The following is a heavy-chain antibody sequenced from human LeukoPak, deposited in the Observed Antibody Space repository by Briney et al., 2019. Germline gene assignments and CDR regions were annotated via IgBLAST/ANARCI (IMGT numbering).Heavy chain of an antibody. D-gene: IGHD5-18*01. CDR3: ARQPGYSYGKYYYYYMDV. CDR2: IYPGDSDT. V-gene: IGHV5-51*01. Sequence: GGSLKIYCKGSGYSFTSYWIGWVRQMPGKGLEWMGIIYPGDSDTRYSPSFQGQVTISADKSISTAYLQWSSLKASDTAMYYCARQPGYSYGKYYYYYMDVWGKGTTVTVSS. J-gene: IGHJ6*03. CDR1: GYSFTSYW.